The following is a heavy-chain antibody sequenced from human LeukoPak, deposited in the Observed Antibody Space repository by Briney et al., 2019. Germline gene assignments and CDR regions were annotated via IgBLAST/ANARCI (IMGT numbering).Heavy chain of an antibody. V-gene: IGHV3-23*01. CDR1: GFTFSRYW. J-gene: IGHJ3*02. D-gene: IGHD3-10*01. CDR2: ISGSGGST. CDR3: AKGLWFGELLGAFDI. Sequence: GGSLRLSCAASGFTFSRYWMHWVRQAPGKGLEWVSAISGSGGSTYYADSVKGRFTISRDNSKNTLYLQMNSLRAEDTAVYYCAKGLWFGELLGAFDIWGQGTMVTVSS.